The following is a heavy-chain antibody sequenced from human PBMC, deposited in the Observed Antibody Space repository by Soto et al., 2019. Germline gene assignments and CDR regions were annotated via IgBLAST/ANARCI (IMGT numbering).Heavy chain of an antibody. Sequence: QVQLVQSGAEVKKPGSSVKVSCKASGGTFSRYSITWVRQAPGHGLEWIGRIIPIFGIASYAQKFQGRVTITADESTSTAYMELSSLRSDDTAVXXXAXXDRXXXTXXXXXXXXGMXXWGQGTTVTVSS. CDR1: GGTFSRYS. V-gene: IGHV1-69*02. J-gene: IGHJ6*02. CDR2: IIPIFGIA. CDR3: AXXDRXXXTXXXXXXXXGMXX. D-gene: IGHD3-22*01.